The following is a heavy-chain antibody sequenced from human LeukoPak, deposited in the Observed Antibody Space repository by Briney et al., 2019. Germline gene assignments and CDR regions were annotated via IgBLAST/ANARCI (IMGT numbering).Heavy chain of an antibody. J-gene: IGHJ4*02. CDR3: ARGGGYSYGTFFDY. D-gene: IGHD5-18*01. Sequence: GGSLRLSCAASGFTFSNAWMNWVRQAPGKGLEWVSSITSSRYIYDADSVKGRFIISRDNTKNSLYLQMDRLRAEDTAVYYCARGGGYSYGTFFDYWGQGSLVTVSA. CDR2: ITSSRYI. V-gene: IGHV3-69-1*01. CDR1: GFTFSNAW.